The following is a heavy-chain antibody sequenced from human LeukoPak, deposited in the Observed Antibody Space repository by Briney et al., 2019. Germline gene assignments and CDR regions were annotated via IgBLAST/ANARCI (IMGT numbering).Heavy chain of an antibody. CDR2: ISAYNGNT. J-gene: IGHJ6*02. D-gene: IGHD2-2*01. CDR1: GYTFTSYG. V-gene: IGHV1-18*01. CDR3: ARASGRSSSTSSIEDYYYYYGMDV. Sequence: ASVKVSCKASGYTFTSYGISWVRQAPGQGLEWMGWISAYNGNTNYAQKLQGRVTMTTDTSTSTAYMELRSLRSDDTAVYYCARASGRSSSTSSIEDYYYYYGMDVWGQGTTVTVSS.